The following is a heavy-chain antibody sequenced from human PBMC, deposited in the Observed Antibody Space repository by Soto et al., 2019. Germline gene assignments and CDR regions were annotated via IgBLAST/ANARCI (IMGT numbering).Heavy chain of an antibody. CDR2: ISAYNGNT. V-gene: IGHV1-18*01. D-gene: IGHD4-17*01. Sequence: ASVKVSCQASGYTFTSYVISWVRQAPGQGLEWMGWISAYNGNTNYAQKLQGRVTMTTDTSTSTAYMELRSLRSDDTAVYYCASSTTTVTTKYYYYYGMDVWGQGTTVTVSS. J-gene: IGHJ6*02. CDR1: GYTFTSYV. CDR3: ASSTTTVTTKYYYYYGMDV.